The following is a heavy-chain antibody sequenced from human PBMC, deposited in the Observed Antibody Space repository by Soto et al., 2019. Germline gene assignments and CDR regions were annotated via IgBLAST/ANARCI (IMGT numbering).Heavy chain of an antibody. Sequence: ASVKVSCKASGYSFHLYYIHWVRQTPVQGLEWKGIINPTGGSTTYAHKFQGRVSMTAETSTDTVYMELTSLTLEDTGVYYCARPSVGAGGMGFYTWGQGTLVSVSS. V-gene: IGHV1-46*02. D-gene: IGHD1-26*01. J-gene: IGHJ5*02. CDR1: GYSFHLYY. CDR2: INPTGGST. CDR3: ARPSVGAGGMGFYT.